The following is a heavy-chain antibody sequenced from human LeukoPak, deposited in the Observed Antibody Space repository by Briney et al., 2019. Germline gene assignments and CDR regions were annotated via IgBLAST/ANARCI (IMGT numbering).Heavy chain of an antibody. CDR3: ARAVNSRYFDWIRGFDY. CDR2: IYHSGST. Sequence: SETLSLTCAVSGGSISSGGYSWSWLRQPPGKGLEWIGYIYHSGSTYYNPPLKSRVTISVDRSKNQFSLKLSSVTAADTAVYYCARAVNSRYFDWIRGFDYWGQGTLVTVSS. J-gene: IGHJ4*02. D-gene: IGHD3-9*01. V-gene: IGHV4-30-2*01. CDR1: GGSISSGGYS.